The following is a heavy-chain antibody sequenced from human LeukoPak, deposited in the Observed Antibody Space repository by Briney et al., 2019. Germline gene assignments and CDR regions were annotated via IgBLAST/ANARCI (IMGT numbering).Heavy chain of an antibody. CDR1: GLTFSDYG. J-gene: IGHJ4*02. V-gene: IGHV3-33*01. CDR2: IWYDGSNK. D-gene: IGHD3-10*01. CDR3: GRDDAFVYYYGSGTPPGY. Sequence: PGGSLRLSCAASGLTFSDYGMHWVRQAPGKGLEWVAVIWYDGSNKYYADSVKGRFTISRDNSKNTLYLQMNSLRAEETDESHRGRDDAFVYYYGSGTPPGYWGQGTLVTVSS.